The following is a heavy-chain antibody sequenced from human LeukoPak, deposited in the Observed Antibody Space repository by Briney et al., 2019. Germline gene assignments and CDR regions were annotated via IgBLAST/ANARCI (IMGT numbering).Heavy chain of an antibody. CDR2: MNPNSGNT. Sequence: ASLKLSCKASGYTFSSYDINWVRQATGQGLEWMGWMNPNSGNTGYAQKFQGRVTMTRNTSISTPYMELSSLRPEDTAVYYCARGVYHSNSHSGYYCYMDVWGKGTLVTVSS. CDR3: ARGVYHSNSHSGYYCYMDV. V-gene: IGHV1-8*01. D-gene: IGHD4-23*01. CDR1: GYTFSSYD. J-gene: IGHJ6*03.